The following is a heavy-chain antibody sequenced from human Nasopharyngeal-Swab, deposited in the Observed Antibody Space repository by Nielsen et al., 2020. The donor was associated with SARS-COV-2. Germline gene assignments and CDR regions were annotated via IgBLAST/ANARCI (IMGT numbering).Heavy chain of an antibody. CDR2: IYYSGST. CDR1: GGSISSSSYY. Sequence: SETLSLTCTVSGGSISSSSYYWGWIRQPPGKGLEWIGSIYYSGSTYYNPSLKSPVTISVDTSKNQFSLKLSSVTAADTAVYYCARLPHQLQPMVDYWGQGTLVTVSS. V-gene: IGHV4-39*01. D-gene: IGHD2-2*01. CDR3: ARLPHQLQPMVDY. J-gene: IGHJ4*02.